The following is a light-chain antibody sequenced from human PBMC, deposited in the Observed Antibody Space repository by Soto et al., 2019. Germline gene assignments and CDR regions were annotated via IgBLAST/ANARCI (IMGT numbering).Light chain of an antibody. Sequence: QSVLTQPPSASGTPGQRVTISCSGSSSNIGSNIVKWYQQVPGTTPKLLIYNNNERPSGVPDRFSVSKSGTSASLAISGLQSEDEAEYHCAAWDDSLNGWVFGGGTKLTVL. CDR1: SSNIGSNI. CDR2: NNN. J-gene: IGLJ3*02. CDR3: AAWDDSLNGWV. V-gene: IGLV1-44*01.